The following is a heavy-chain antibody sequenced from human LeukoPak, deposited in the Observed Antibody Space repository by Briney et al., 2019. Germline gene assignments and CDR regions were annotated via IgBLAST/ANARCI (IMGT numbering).Heavy chain of an antibody. CDR3: AIAGNYYDSSGYEIHYYYYYGMDV. V-gene: IGHV1-8*01. Sequence: VEVSCQASGFPFPQYCIHRVRPATGKGPEWVGRKNPNRGNTSYAQKFQGRVTMTRNTSISTAYMELSSLRSEDTAVYYCAIAGNYYDSSGYEIHYYYYYGMDVWGQGTTVTVSS. CDR2: KNPNRGNT. CDR1: GFPFPQYC. D-gene: IGHD3-22*01. J-gene: IGHJ6*02.